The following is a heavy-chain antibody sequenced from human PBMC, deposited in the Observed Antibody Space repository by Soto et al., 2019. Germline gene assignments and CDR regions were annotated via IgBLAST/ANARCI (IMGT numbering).Heavy chain of an antibody. CDR1: GGTFSSYA. J-gene: IGHJ5*02. D-gene: IGHD2-15*01. CDR2: IIPIFGTA. Sequence: SVKVSCKASGGTFSSYAISWVRQAPGQGLEWMGGIIPIFGTANYAQKFQGRVTITADESTSTAYMELSSLRSEDTAVYYCARLGYCSGGSCYSEIHTSCFDPWGQGTLVTVSS. V-gene: IGHV1-69*13. CDR3: ARLGYCSGGSCYSEIHTSCFDP.